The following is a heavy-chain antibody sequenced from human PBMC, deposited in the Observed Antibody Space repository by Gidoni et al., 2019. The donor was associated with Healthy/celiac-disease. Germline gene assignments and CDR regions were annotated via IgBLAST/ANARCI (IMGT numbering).Heavy chain of an antibody. Sequence: QVQLVESGGGVVQPGRSLRLSSAASGFTFSSYAMPWVRQAPGQGLEWVAVISYDESNKYYADSVKGRFTISRDNSKNTLYLQMNSLRAEDTAVYYCARVGSWVSAFDIWGQGTMVTVSS. CDR3: ARVGSWVSAFDI. CDR2: ISYDESNK. V-gene: IGHV3-30-3*01. D-gene: IGHD7-27*01. CDR1: GFTFSSYA. J-gene: IGHJ3*02.